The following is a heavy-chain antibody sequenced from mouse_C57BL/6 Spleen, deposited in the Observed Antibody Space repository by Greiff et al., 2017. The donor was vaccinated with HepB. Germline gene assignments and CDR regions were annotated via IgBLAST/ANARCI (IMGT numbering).Heavy chain of an antibody. Sequence: EVQRVESGGDLVKPGGSLKLSCAASGFTFSSYGMSWVRQTPDKRLEWVATISSGGSYTYYPDSVKGRFTISRDNAKNTLYLQMSRLKSEDTAMYYCARPTTVVGYAMDYWGQGTSVTVSS. CDR2: ISSGGSYT. D-gene: IGHD1-1*01. CDR3: ARPTTVVGYAMDY. CDR1: GFTFSSYG. V-gene: IGHV5-6*01. J-gene: IGHJ4*01.